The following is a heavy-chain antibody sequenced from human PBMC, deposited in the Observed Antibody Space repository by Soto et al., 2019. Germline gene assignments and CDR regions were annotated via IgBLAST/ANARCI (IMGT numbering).Heavy chain of an antibody. CDR2: IYSGGYT. CDR3: AREAIIVIAAPEYYFDY. CDR1: GFDVSNTD. V-gene: IGHV3-66*01. Sequence: GGSLRLCCAASGFDVSNTDMSWVRQAPGKGLEWVSVIYSGGYTNYADSVKGRFIVSRDSPKNTLYLQMDSLRAEDTAVYYCAREAIIVIAAPEYYFDYWGQGTLVTVS. J-gene: IGHJ4*02. D-gene: IGHD3-22*01.